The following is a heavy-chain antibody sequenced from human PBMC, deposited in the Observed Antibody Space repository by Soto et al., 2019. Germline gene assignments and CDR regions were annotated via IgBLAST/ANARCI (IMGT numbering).Heavy chain of an antibody. V-gene: IGHV3-23*01. CDR2: ITGSGGAT. D-gene: IGHD6-19*01. CDR3: GKTDKFNSQSSGWANRFDY. CDR1: GFTFSNYA. Sequence: EVQLLESGGGLVQPGGSLRLFCAASGFTFSNYAMTWVRQAPGKGLEWVSTITGSGGATYYADSVKGRFTISRDNSKSTVYLQMNSLRAEDTAVYYCGKTDKFNSQSSGWANRFDYWGQGTLVTVSS. J-gene: IGHJ4*02.